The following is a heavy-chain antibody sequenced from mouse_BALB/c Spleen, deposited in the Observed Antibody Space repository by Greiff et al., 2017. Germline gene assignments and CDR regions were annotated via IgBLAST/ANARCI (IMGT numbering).Heavy chain of an antibody. J-gene: IGHJ1*01. Sequence: QVQLQQSGAELVRPGTSVKVSCKATGYTFSSYWIEWVKQRPGHGLEWIGEILPGSGSTNYNEKFKGKATFTADTSSNTAYMQLSSLTSEDSAVYYCARAHYYGPYWYFDVWGAGTTVTVSS. CDR1: GYTFSSYW. CDR2: ILPGSGST. CDR3: ARAHYYGPYWYFDV. D-gene: IGHD1-2*01. V-gene: IGHV1-9*01.